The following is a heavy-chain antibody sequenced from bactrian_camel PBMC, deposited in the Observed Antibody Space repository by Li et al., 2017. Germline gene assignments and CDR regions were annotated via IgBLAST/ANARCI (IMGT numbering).Heavy chain of an antibody. V-gene: IGHV3S53*01. CDR1: GALDPNYC. J-gene: IGHJ6*01. D-gene: IGHD4*01. Sequence: QVQLVESGGGSVQPGGSLRLSCRVSGALDPNYCMGWFRQAPGKERESVARLARGGTIFYAASVKGRFTISQDTAKRLVYLQMNNLQPDDTATYYCAERILATCMPTMASNDFRFWCQGTQVTVS. CDR2: LARGGTI. CDR3: AERILATCMPTMASNDFRF.